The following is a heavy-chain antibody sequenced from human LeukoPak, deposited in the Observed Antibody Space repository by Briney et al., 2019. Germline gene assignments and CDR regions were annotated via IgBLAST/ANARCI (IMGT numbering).Heavy chain of an antibody. CDR2: FDLEDGET. J-gene: IGHJ4*02. D-gene: IGHD1-26*01. V-gene: IGHV1-24*01. CDR1: GSTVTELS. CDR3: ASQQGGSFAFDY. Sequence: ASVKVSCKISGSTVTELSIHWVRQAPGKGLQWMGSFDLEDGETFYEEKFEGRVTMTEDSSTDTAYMELSILRTEDTAMYYCASQQGGSFAFDYWGQGTLVTVSS.